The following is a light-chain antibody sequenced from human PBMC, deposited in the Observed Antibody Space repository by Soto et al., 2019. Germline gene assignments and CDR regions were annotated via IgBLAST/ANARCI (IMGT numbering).Light chain of an antibody. V-gene: IGLV1-51*01. CDR2: DNI. CDR1: SSNIGRNY. CDR3: GAWDNTLSNYV. J-gene: IGLJ1*01. Sequence: QSVLAQPPSVSAAPGQRVTISCSGSSSNIGRNYVSWYQQLPGTAPKLLIYDNITRPSWLPDRFSASTSDTSATLDITGLQTGDEADYFCGAWDNTLSNYVFGSGTKVTVL.